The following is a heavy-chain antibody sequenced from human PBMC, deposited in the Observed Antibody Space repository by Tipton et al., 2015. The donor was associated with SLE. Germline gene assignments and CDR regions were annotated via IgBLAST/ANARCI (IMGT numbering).Heavy chain of an antibody. Sequence: TLSLTCTVSGGSISSYYWSWIRQPPGKGLEWIGYIYYSGSTNYNPSLKSRVTISVDTSKNQFPLKLSSVTAADTAVYYCASREYDFWSGIPYYYGMDVWGQGTTVTVSS. D-gene: IGHD3-3*01. V-gene: IGHV4-59*08. CDR3: ASREYDFWSGIPYYYGMDV. CDR2: IYYSGST. CDR1: GGSISSYY. J-gene: IGHJ6*02.